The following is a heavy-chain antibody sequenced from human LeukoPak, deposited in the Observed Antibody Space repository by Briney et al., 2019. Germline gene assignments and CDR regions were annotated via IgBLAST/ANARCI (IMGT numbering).Heavy chain of an antibody. CDR2: INPSGGST. V-gene: IGHV1-46*01. Sequence: ASVKVSCKASGYTFTSYYMHWVRQAPGQGLEWMEIINPSGGSTSYAQKFQGRVTITRNTSISTAYMELSSLRSEDTAVYYCARFPRVYDFWSGYQYYFDYWGQGTLVTVSS. D-gene: IGHD3-3*01. CDR3: ARFPRVYDFWSGYQYYFDY. J-gene: IGHJ4*02. CDR1: GYTFTSYY.